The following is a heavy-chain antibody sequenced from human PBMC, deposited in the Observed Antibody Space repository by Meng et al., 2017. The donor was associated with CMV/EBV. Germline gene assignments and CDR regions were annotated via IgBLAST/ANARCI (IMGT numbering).Heavy chain of an antibody. CDR2: ISSSGSTI. D-gene: IGHD4-23*01. J-gene: IGHJ5*02. V-gene: IGHV3-11*01. Sequence: GESLKISCAASGFTFSDYYMSWIRQAPGKGLEWVSYISSSGSTIYYADSVKGRFTISRDNAKNSLYLQMNSLRAEDTAVYYCARGSKEAFGLRWNWFDPWGQGTLVTVSS. CDR1: GFTFSDYY. CDR3: ARGSKEAFGLRWNWFDP.